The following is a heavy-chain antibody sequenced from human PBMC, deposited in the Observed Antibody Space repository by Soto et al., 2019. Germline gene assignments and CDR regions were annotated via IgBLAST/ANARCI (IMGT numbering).Heavy chain of an antibody. CDR1: GFTFSSYA. J-gene: IGHJ4*02. CDR3: AKGEQVIMGVWYEVGDY. D-gene: IGHD3-10*01. Sequence: GGSLRFSCAASGFTFSSYAMSWVRQAPGKGLEWVSAISGSGGSTYYADSVKGRFTISRDNSKNTLYLQMNSLRAEDTAVYYCAKGEQVIMGVWYEVGDYWGQGTLVTVSS. CDR2: ISGSGGST. V-gene: IGHV3-23*01.